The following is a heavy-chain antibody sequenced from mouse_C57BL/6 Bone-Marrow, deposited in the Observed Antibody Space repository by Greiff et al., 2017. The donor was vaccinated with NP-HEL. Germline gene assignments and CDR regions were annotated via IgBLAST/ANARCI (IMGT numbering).Heavy chain of an antibody. CDR2: IYPGSGST. Sequence: QVQLQQPGAELVKPGASVKMSCKASGYTFTSYWITWVKQRPGQGLEWIGDIYPGSGSTNYNEKFKSKATLTVDTSSSTAYMQLSSLTSEDSAVYYCARGADDGYYEGAMDYWGQGTSVTVSS. V-gene: IGHV1-55*01. CDR1: GYTFTSYW. D-gene: IGHD2-3*01. CDR3: ARGADDGYYEGAMDY. J-gene: IGHJ4*01.